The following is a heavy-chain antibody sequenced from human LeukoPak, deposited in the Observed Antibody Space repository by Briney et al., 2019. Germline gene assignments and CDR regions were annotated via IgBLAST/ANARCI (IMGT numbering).Heavy chain of an antibody. CDR3: VKAGYCRGGSCYSGYFDY. Sequence: GGSLRLSCAASGFTFSSYAMNWVRQAPGKGLEWVSVISGSGGSTYYADSVKGRFTISRDNSKNTLYLQLSSLRAEDTAVYYCVKAGYCRGGSCYSGYFDYWGQGTLVTVSS. D-gene: IGHD2-15*01. CDR2: ISGSGGST. J-gene: IGHJ4*02. CDR1: GFTFSSYA. V-gene: IGHV3-23*01.